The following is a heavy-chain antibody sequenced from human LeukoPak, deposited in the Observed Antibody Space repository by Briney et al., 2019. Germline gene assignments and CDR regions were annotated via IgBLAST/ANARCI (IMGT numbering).Heavy chain of an antibody. V-gene: IGHV4-34*01. D-gene: IGHD6-13*01. Sequence: PSETLSLTCAVYGGSFSGYYWSWIRQPPGKGLEWIGEINHSGSTNYNPSLKSRVTMSVDTSKNQFSLKLSSVTAADTAVYYCARDRQQLLSWFDPWGQGTLVTVSS. J-gene: IGHJ5*02. CDR2: INHSGST. CDR3: ARDRQQLLSWFDP. CDR1: GGSFSGYY.